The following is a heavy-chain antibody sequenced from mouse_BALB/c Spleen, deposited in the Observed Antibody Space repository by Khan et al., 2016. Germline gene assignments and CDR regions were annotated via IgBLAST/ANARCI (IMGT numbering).Heavy chain of an antibody. CDR2: ISYIGTT. Sequence: EVQLQESGPGLVKPSQSLSLTCTITGDSITRDYVWNWIRQFPGNKLAWMGYISYIGTTTYNTFLNRRISITRDTSKNQFFLQLNSVPTEDTATYYCARWLDAMDYWSQGTSVTVSS. CDR3: ARWLDAMDY. V-gene: IGHV3-2*02. D-gene: IGHD2-2*01. CDR1: GDSITRDYV. J-gene: IGHJ4*01.